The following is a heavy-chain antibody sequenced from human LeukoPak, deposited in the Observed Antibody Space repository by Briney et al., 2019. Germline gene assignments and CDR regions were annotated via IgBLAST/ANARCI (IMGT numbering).Heavy chain of an antibody. D-gene: IGHD2-15*01. CDR3: ARDGGGGLDY. J-gene: IGHJ4*02. CDR2: ISISSNYI. V-gene: IGHV3-21*04. CDR1: GFTFSNYN. Sequence: PGGSLRLSCAASGFTFSNYNMNRVRQAPGKGLEWVSCISISSNYIYYPDSVKGRFTISRDNAKNSLYLQMNSLRAEDTAVYYCARDGGGGLDYWGQGTLVTVSS.